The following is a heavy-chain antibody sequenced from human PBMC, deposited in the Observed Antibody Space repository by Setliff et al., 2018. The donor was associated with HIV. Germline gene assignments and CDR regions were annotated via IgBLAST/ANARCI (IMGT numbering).Heavy chain of an antibody. J-gene: IGHJ4*03. CDR3: ANDYGDYGPGFEY. V-gene: IGHV4-59*11. Sequence: PSETLSLTCTVSGGSISSHSWTWIRQPPGQGLEWIGTIYNSGFSNYNSSLKGRVTISLDTSKNQFSLDLTSVTAADTAVYYCANDYGDYGPGFEYWGQGTMVTVSS. CDR1: GGSISSHS. D-gene: IGHD4-17*01. CDR2: IYNSGFS.